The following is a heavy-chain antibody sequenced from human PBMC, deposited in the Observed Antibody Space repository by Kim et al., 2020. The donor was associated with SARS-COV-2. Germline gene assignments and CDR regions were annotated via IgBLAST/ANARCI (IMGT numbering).Heavy chain of an antibody. CDR1: GGSISTYY. D-gene: IGHD4-17*01. Sequence: SETLSLTCTVSGGSISTYYWSWIRQLPGKGLEWIGYIFNSGSIYYNPSLKSGIPISVDTSKNQFSLKRSSLTAADMAVYFCARDRAYPDYGMIDYWGQGTLVTVSS. J-gene: IGHJ4*02. CDR3: ARDRAYPDYGMIDY. CDR2: IFNSGSI. V-gene: IGHV4-59*01.